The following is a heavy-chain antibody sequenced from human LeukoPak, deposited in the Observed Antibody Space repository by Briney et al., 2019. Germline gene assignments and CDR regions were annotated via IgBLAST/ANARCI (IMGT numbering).Heavy chain of an antibody. CDR1: GYTFTSYA. CDR2: INAGNGNT. D-gene: IGHD3-9*01. J-gene: IGHJ6*02. Sequence: ASVKVSCKASGYTFTSYAMHWVRQAPGQRLEWMGWINAGNGNTKYSQKFQGRVTITRDTSASTAYMELSSLRSEDTAVYYCARVLYDILTGDEVLYYYYGMDVWGQGTTVTVSS. V-gene: IGHV1-3*01. CDR3: ARVLYDILTGDEVLYYYYGMDV.